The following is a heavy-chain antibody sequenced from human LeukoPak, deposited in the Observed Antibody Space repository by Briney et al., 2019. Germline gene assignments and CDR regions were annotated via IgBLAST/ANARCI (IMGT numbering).Heavy chain of an antibody. D-gene: IGHD4-11*01. J-gene: IGHJ4*02. CDR2: ISSSSSYI. V-gene: IGHV3-21*01. CDR1: GFTFSSYS. CDR3: ASRDSDYVGIGY. Sequence: GGSLRLSCATSGFTFSSYSMNWVRQAPGKGLEWVSSISSSSSYIYYADSVKGRFTISRDNAKNSLYLQMNSRRAEDTAVYYCASRDSDYVGIGYWGQGTLVAVSS.